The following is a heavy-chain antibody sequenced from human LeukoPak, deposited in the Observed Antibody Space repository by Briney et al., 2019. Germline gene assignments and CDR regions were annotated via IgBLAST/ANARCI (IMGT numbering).Heavy chain of an antibody. CDR1: GGSISSYY. CDR3: ARSYYDFRSGPFDP. CDR2: IYYSGST. D-gene: IGHD3-3*01. V-gene: IGHV4-59*01. J-gene: IGHJ5*02. Sequence: SETLSLTCTVSGGSISSYYWSWIRQPPGKGLEWIGYIYYSGSTNYNPSLKSRVTISVDTSKNQFSLKLSSVTAADTAVYYCARSYYDFRSGPFDPWGQGTLVTVSS.